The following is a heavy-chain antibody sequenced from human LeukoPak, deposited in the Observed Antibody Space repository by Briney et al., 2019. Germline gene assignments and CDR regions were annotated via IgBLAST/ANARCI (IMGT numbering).Heavy chain of an antibody. CDR2: ISWNSDNI. D-gene: IGHD2-2*01. V-gene: IGHV3-9*01. CDR3: AKDACSSTSCSNDY. Sequence: GGSLRLSCAASGFTFDDYAMHWVRQAPGKGLEWVSGISWNSDNIDYADSVKGRFTISRDNAKNSLYLQMNSLRAEDTALYYCAKDACSSTSCSNDYWGQGTLVTVSS. CDR1: GFTFDDYA. J-gene: IGHJ4*02.